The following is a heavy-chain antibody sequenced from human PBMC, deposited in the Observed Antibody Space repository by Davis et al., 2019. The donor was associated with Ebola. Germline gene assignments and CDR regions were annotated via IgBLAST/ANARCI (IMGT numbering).Heavy chain of an antibody. V-gene: IGHV4-39*01. CDR1: GVSINTDSYY. J-gene: IGHJ3*02. CDR3: ARHNNNYVDAFDI. D-gene: IGHD3-16*01. CDR2: IDYSGST. Sequence: GSLRLSCTVSGVSINTDSYYWGWIRQPPGKALEWIATIDYSGSTYYSPSLKSRLTISADTSKKQFSLKLTSVTAADTAIYYCARHNNNYVDAFDIWGQGTMVTVSS.